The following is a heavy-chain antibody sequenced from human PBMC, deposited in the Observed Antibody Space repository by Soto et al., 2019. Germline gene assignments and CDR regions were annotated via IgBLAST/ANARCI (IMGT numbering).Heavy chain of an antibody. Sequence: EVQLVESGGGLVQPGGSLRLSCEASGFTFSSYWMNWVRQAPGKGLEWVAIIKKDGSEKKYVESVKGRFTISRENAKNSLYLQMNDPRAGDTAVYYCAGGSGWLIDYWGRGTLVTVSS. J-gene: IGHJ4*02. CDR1: GFTFSSYW. V-gene: IGHV3-7*03. CDR2: IKKDGSEK. CDR3: AGGSGWLIDY. D-gene: IGHD6-19*01.